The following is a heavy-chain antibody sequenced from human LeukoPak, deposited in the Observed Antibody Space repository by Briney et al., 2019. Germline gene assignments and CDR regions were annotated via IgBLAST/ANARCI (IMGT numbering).Heavy chain of an antibody. V-gene: IGHV4-39*01. Sequence: SETLSLTCTVSGISISSSNSYWGWIRQPPGKGLEWIGSIYYTGNTYYNASLKSRVTISIDTSKNQISLRLTSVTAADTAMYYCARGGYSSGYHYRYWGQGTLVTVSS. D-gene: IGHD3-22*01. CDR3: ARGGYSSGYHYRY. CDR2: IYYTGNT. CDR1: GISISSSNSY. J-gene: IGHJ4*02.